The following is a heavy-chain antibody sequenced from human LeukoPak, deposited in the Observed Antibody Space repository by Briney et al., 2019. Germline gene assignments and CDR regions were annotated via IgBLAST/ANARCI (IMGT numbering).Heavy chain of an antibody. D-gene: IGHD6-13*01. Sequence: GGSLRLSCAASGFTFSNYGMSWVRQAPGKGLEWVSAISGSGATTYSADSVKGRFTISRDNSKNTIYLQMNSLRAEDTAVYYCARDRSSNYYWGQGTLVTVSS. V-gene: IGHV3-23*01. J-gene: IGHJ4*02. CDR3: ARDRSSNYY. CDR2: ISGSGATT. CDR1: GFTFSNYG.